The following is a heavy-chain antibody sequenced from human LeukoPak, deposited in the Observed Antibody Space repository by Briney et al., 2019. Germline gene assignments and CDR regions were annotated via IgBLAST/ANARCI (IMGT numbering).Heavy chain of an antibody. Sequence: PGGSLRLSCAASGFTFSDYWMTWVRQAPGKGLEWVANINQDGSGTYYVDSVKGRFIISRDNAKNSVDLQMNSLRAEDTAVYYCATVTGYRNSWYDYYYMDVWGKGTTVTVSS. CDR2: INQDGSGT. CDR3: ATVTGYRNSWYDYYYMDV. D-gene: IGHD6-13*01. CDR1: GFTFSDYW. J-gene: IGHJ6*03. V-gene: IGHV3-7*01.